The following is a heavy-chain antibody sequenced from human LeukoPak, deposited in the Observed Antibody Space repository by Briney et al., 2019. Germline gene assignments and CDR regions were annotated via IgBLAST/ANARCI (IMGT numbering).Heavy chain of an antibody. J-gene: IGHJ4*02. D-gene: IGHD4-17*01. V-gene: IGHV1-2*02. CDR1: GYTFTGYY. CDR3: ARDHYGDYSWVY. CDR2: INPNSGGT. Sequence: ASVKVPCKASGYTFTGYYMHWVRQAPGQGLEWMGWINPNSGGTNYAQKFQGRVTMTRDTSISTAYMELSRLRSDDTAVYYCARDHYGDYSWVYWGQGTLVTVSS.